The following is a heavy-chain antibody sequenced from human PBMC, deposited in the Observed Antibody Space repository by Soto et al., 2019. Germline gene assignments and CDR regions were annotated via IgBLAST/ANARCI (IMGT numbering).Heavy chain of an antibody. D-gene: IGHD2-8*01. CDR3: AKDVGYCTNGVCLYNWFDP. CDR2: ISYDGNNI. V-gene: IGHV3-30*18. J-gene: IGHJ5*02. Sequence: PGGSLRLSCAASGLTFNSYGIHWVRQAPGKALEWVAVISYDGNNIYYGDSVQGRFTISRDNSKNTIYLQMNSLRAEDTAVYYCAKDVGYCTNGVCLYNWFDPWGQGPLVTVSS. CDR1: GLTFNSYG.